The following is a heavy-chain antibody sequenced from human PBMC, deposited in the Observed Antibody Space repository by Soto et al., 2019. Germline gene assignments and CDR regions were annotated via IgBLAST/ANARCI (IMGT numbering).Heavy chain of an antibody. Sequence: QLQLQESGSGLVKPSQTLSLTCAVSGGSISSGNSYAWSWIRQPPGKGLEWIGSISHTGRTSYNPSLKSRLTMSVDKSKNQFSLKLSSVTAADMAVYYCARAVAPYLGTWFDPWGQGSLVIVSS. CDR3: ARAVAPYLGTWFDP. CDR1: GGSISSGNSYA. J-gene: IGHJ5*02. CDR2: ISHTGRT. D-gene: IGHD3-16*01. V-gene: IGHV4-30-2*01.